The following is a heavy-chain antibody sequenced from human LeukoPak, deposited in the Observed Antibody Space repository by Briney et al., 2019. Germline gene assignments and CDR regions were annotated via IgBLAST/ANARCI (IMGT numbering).Heavy chain of an antibody. D-gene: IGHD3-3*01. CDR3: AKEEELRFLEWLLYGAFDI. CDR2: ISGSGGST. CDR1: GFTFSSYA. V-gene: IGHV3-23*01. Sequence: GGSLRLSCAASGFTFSSYAMSWVRQAPGKGLEWVSAISGSGGSTYYADSVKGRFTISRDNSKNTLYLQMNSLRAEDTAVYYCAKEEELRFLEWLLYGAFDIWGQGTMVTVSS. J-gene: IGHJ3*02.